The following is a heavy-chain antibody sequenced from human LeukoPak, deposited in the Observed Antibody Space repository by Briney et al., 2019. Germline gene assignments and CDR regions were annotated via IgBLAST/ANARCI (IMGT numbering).Heavy chain of an antibody. V-gene: IGHV4-34*01. J-gene: IGHJ5*02. D-gene: IGHD2-2*01. CDR2: INHSGST. CDR3: ARGRGIVVVPAAMDWFDP. Sequence: KTSETLSLTCAVYGGSFSGYYWSWLRQPPGKGLEGLGEINHSGSTNYNPSLKSRVTISVDASKHQFSLKLSSVTAADTAVYYCARGRGIVVVPAAMDWFDPWGQGTLVTVSS. CDR1: GGSFSGYY.